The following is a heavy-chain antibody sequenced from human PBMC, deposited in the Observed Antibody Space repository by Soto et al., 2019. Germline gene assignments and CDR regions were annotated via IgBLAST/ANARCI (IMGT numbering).Heavy chain of an antibody. D-gene: IGHD3-16*01. J-gene: IGHJ4*02. CDR3: ARQGGDGVDY. V-gene: IGHV4-31*03. CDR1: GGSISSGAYY. Sequence: QVQLQESGPGLVKPSQTLSLTCTVSGGSISSGAYYWGWIRQHPGKGLEWIGHIYYSGSAYFNPSLKRGVTISVDTSKNQFSLKLSSVTAADTAVYYCARQGGDGVDYWGQGTLVTVSS. CDR2: IYYSGSA.